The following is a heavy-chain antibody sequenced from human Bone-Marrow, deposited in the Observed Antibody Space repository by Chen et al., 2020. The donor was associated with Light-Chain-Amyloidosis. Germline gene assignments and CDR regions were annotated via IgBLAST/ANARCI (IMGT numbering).Heavy chain of an antibody. D-gene: IGHD1-26*01. V-gene: IGHV1-69*01. CDR1: GGTISSYA. J-gene: IGHJ5*02. CDR3: AREKTSRWELLYNWFDP. Sequence: QVQLVQSGAEVKKPGSSVKVSCKASGGTISSYAISWVRRAPGQGLELMGGIIPIFGTANYAQKFKGRVTITADESTSTAYMELSSLRSEDTAVYYCAREKTSRWELLYNWFDPWGQGTLVTVSS. CDR2: IIPIFGTA.